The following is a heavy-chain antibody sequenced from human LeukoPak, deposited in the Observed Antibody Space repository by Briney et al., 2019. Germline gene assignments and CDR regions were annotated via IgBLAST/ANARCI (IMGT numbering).Heavy chain of an antibody. CDR1: GFTFSSYG. V-gene: IGHV3-30*18. D-gene: IGHD3-10*01. J-gene: IGHJ4*02. CDR2: ISYDGSNK. Sequence: GGSLRLSCAASGFTFSSYGMHWVRQAPGKGLEWVAVISYDGSNKYYADSVKGRFTISRDNSKNTLYLQMNSLRAEDTAVYYCAKDPYYYGSGSSYYFDYWGQGTLVTVSS. CDR3: AKDPYYYGSGSSYYFDY.